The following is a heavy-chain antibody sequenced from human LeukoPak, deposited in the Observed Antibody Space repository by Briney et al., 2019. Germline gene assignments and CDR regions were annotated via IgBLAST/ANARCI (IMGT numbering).Heavy chain of an antibody. CDR1: GFTFDDYA. CDR3: AKAGSESIVGATFDY. V-gene: IGHV3-9*03. CDR2: ISWNSGSI. Sequence: GGSLRLSCAASGFTFDDYATHWVRQAPGKDLEWVSGISWNSGSIGYADSVKGRFTISRDNAKNSLYLQMNSLRAEDMALYYCAKAGSESIVGATFDYWGQGTLVTVS. J-gene: IGHJ4*02. D-gene: IGHD1-26*01.